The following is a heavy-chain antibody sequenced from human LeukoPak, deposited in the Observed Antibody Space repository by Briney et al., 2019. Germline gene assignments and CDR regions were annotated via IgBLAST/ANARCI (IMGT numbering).Heavy chain of an antibody. CDR2: MNPNSGNT. D-gene: IGHD6-19*01. J-gene: IGHJ6*02. V-gene: IGHV1-8*01. Sequence: ASVKVSCKASGYTFTSYDINWVRQATGQGLEWMGWMNPNSGNTGYAQQTQDRVTMTRNTSISTAYMELCSLRSEDTAVYYCARDGSSGLYGLGYYYYGMDVWGQGATVTVSS. CDR1: GYTFTSYD. CDR3: ARDGSSGLYGLGYYYYGMDV.